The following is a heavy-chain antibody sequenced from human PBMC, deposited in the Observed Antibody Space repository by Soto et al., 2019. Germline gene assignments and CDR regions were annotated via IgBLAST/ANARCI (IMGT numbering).Heavy chain of an antibody. D-gene: IGHD6-19*01. CDR3: ARVSAYAVAGRAFDI. J-gene: IGHJ3*02. Sequence: EVQLVESGGGLVQPGGSLRLSCAASGFTFSDHYMDWVRQAPGKGLEWVGRTRNKANSYTTEYAASVKGRFTISRDDSXXSLYLQMNSLKTEDTAVYYCARVSAYAVAGRAFDIWGQGTMVTVSS. CDR1: GFTFSDHY. CDR2: TRNKANSYTT. V-gene: IGHV3-72*01.